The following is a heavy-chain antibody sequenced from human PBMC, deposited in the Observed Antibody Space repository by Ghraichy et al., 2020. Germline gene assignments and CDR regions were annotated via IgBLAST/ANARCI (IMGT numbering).Heavy chain of an antibody. CDR2: INWNANYI. CDR3: AKGGPLLYCSRVHCPFDF. Sequence: GGSLRLSCAASGFAFDDYGMLLVRQRPGKGLEWVSGINWNANYIGYADSVRGRFTISRDTAKNSLYLQMNDLRPEDTAVYYCAKGGPLLYCSRVHCPFDFGGQGTLVTVSS. V-gene: IGHV3-9*01. J-gene: IGHJ4*02. D-gene: IGHD2-8*02. CDR1: GFAFDDYG.